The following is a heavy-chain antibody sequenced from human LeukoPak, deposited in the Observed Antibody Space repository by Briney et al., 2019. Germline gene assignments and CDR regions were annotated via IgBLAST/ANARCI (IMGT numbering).Heavy chain of an antibody. V-gene: IGHV3-33*01. D-gene: IGHD5-12*01. CDR1: GFTFSSYG. Sequence: QPGGSLRLSCAASGFTFSSYGMHWVRQAPGKGLEWVAVIWYDGSNKYYADSVKGRFTISRDNSKNTLYLQMNSLRAEDMAVYYCARGYGGYSGYGDYWGQGTLVTVSS. CDR2: IWYDGSNK. J-gene: IGHJ4*02. CDR3: ARGYGGYSGYGDY.